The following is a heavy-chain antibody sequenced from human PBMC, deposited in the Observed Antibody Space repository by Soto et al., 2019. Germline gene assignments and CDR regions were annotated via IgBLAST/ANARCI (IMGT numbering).Heavy chain of an antibody. Sequence: SETLSLTCTVSGGSISSYYWSWIRQPPGKGLEWIGYIYYSGSTNYNPSLKSRVTISVDTSKNQFSLKLSSVTAADTAVYYCARDGATVTSGGMDVWGQGTTVTVSS. CDR1: GGSISSYY. J-gene: IGHJ6*02. V-gene: IGHV4-59*01. CDR3: ARDGATVTSGGMDV. D-gene: IGHD4-17*01. CDR2: IYYSGST.